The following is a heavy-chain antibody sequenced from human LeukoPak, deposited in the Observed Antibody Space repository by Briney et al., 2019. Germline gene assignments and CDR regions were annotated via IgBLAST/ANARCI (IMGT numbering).Heavy chain of an antibody. V-gene: IGHV1-69*13. CDR3: ARGTRADQLSFS. J-gene: IGHJ5*02. Sequence: ASVKVSCKASGGTFSSYAISWVRQAPGQGLEWMGGIIPIFGTANYAQKFQGRVTITADESTSTAYMELSSLRSEDTAVYYCARGTRADQLSFSWGQGTLVTVSS. D-gene: IGHD2-2*01. CDR2: IIPIFGTA. CDR1: GGTFSSYA.